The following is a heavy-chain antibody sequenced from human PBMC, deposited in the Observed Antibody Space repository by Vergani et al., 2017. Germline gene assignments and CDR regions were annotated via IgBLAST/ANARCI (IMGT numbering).Heavy chain of an antibody. V-gene: IGHV3-49*03. CDR2: IRSKAYGGTT. CDR1: GFTFGDYA. Sequence: EVQLVESGGGLVQPGRSLRLSCTASGFTFGDYAMSWFRQAPGKGLEWVGFIRSKAYGGTTEYAASVKGRFTISRDDSKSIAYLQMNSLKTEDTAVYYCTTKDILTGYSLYGMDVWGQGTTVTVSS. CDR3: TTKDILTGYSLYGMDV. D-gene: IGHD3-9*01. J-gene: IGHJ6*02.